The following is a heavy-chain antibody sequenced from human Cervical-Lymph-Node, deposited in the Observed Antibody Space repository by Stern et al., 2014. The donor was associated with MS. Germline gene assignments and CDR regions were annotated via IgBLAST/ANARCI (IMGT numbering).Heavy chain of an antibody. Sequence: VQLLQSGGGLVQPGGSLRLSCAASGFTFSSHSMNWVRQAPGKGLEWVSYISTRSTTIHYADSVKGRFTISRDNANNSLYLQMNTLRAEDTAVYYFASRITISHYYYGMDVWGQGTTVTVSS. V-gene: IGHV3-48*01. CDR3: ASRITISHYYYGMDV. J-gene: IGHJ6*02. D-gene: IGHD3-10*01. CDR2: ISTRSTTI. CDR1: GFTFSSHS.